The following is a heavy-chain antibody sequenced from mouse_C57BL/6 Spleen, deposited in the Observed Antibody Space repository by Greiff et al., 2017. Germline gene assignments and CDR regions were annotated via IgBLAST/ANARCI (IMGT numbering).Heavy chain of an antibody. J-gene: IGHJ2*01. Sequence: EVQLVESGGDLVKPGGSLKLSCAASGFTFSSYGMSWVRQTPDKRLEWVATISSGGSYTYYPDSVKGRFTISRDNAKNTLYLQMSSLKSEDTAMYYCARQLDYWGKGTTLTVYS. CDR3: ARQLDY. CDR1: GFTFSSYG. CDR2: ISSGGSYT. V-gene: IGHV5-6*01.